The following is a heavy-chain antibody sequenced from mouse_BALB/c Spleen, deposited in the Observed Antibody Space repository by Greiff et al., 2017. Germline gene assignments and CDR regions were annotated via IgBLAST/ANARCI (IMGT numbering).Heavy chain of an antibody. V-gene: IGHV14-3*02. CDR2: IDPANGNT. D-gene: IGHD2-4*01. J-gene: IGHJ3*01. Sequence: EVQLQQSGAELVKPGASVKLSCTASGFNIKDTYMHWVQQRPEQGLEWIGRIDPANGNTKYDPKFQGKATITADTSSNTAYLQLSSLTSEDTAVYYCASSLSYDYDEGFAYWGQGTLVTVSA. CDR1: GFNIKDTY. CDR3: ASSLSYDYDEGFAY.